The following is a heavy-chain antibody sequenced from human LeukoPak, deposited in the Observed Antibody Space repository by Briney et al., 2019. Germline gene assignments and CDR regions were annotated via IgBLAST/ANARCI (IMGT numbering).Heavy chain of an antibody. CDR3: AKAPLGIAVVPSFDY. D-gene: IGHD6-19*01. V-gene: IGHV3-9*01. Sequence: GRSLRLSCAASGFTFDDYAMHWVRQAPGKGLEWVSGISWNSGSIGYADSVKGRFTISRDNAKNSLYLQVNSLRAEDTALYYCAKAPLGIAVVPSFDYWGQGTLVTVSS. J-gene: IGHJ4*02. CDR2: ISWNSGSI. CDR1: GFTFDDYA.